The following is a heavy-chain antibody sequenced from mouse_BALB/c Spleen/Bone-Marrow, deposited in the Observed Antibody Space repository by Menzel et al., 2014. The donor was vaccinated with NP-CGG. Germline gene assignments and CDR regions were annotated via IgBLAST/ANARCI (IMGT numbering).Heavy chain of an antibody. V-gene: IGHV1S137*01. D-gene: IGHD2-1*01. CDR2: ISTDYDNT. J-gene: IGHJ2*01. Sequence: VQLQQSGPELVRPGASVKFSCMASGYTFTDNDMHWVKQSPAQSLEWIGVISTDYDNTNYNQKFQGKATMTVDTSSSTAYIELAMLPCELTSIYYPANTAARKYDYFDYWGQGSTLTVSS. CDR1: GYTFTDND. CDR3: ANTAARKYDYFDY.